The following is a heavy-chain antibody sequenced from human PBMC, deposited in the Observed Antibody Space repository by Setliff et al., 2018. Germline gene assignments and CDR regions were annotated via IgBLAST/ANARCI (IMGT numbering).Heavy chain of an antibody. Sequence: PGGSLRLSCAASGFTFSSYSMNWVRQAPGKGLEWVSYISSSSSTIYYADSVKGRFTISRDNSKNTLYLQMNSLRAEDTAVYYCAKKLPGVRYFDYCGQGTLVTVSS. CDR1: GFTFSSYS. V-gene: IGHV3-48*01. CDR2: ISSSSSTI. J-gene: IGHJ4*02. CDR3: AKKLPGVRYFDY. D-gene: IGHD1-7*01.